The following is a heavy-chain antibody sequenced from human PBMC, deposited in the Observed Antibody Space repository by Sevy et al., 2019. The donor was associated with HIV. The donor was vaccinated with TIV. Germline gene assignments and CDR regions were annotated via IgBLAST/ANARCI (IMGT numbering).Heavy chain of an antibody. CDR2: ISAYNGNT. D-gene: IGHD3-22*01. CDR3: ARAYYYDSSGYYNH. Sequence: ASVKVSCKASGYTFTSYGNSWVRQAPGQGLEWMGWISAYNGNTNYAQTLQGRVTMTTDTSTSTAYMELRSLRSDDTAVYYCARAYYYDSSGYYNHWGQGTLVTVSS. CDR1: GYTFTSYG. J-gene: IGHJ5*02. V-gene: IGHV1-18*01.